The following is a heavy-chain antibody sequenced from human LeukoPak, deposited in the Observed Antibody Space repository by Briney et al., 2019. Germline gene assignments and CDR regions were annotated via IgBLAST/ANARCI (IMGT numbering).Heavy chain of an antibody. CDR1: GGSISSYY. CDR2: IYYSGST. Sequence: SETLSLTCTVSGGSISSYYWNWIRQPPGKGLEWIGYIYYSGSTNYNPSLKSRVTISVDTSKNQFSLKLSSVTAADTAVYYCARGWTEWLFLNDYYYCYMDVWGKGTTVTVSS. V-gene: IGHV4-59*01. J-gene: IGHJ6*03. CDR3: ARGWTEWLFLNDYYYCYMDV. D-gene: IGHD3-3*01.